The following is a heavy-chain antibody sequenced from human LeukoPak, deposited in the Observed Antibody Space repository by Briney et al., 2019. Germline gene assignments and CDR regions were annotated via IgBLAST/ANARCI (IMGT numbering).Heavy chain of an antibody. J-gene: IGHJ4*02. CDR1: GGXITSYY. V-gene: IGHV4-59*01. CDR2: IDYSGST. CDR3: ARDVGSGIYPDYFDY. Sequence: SETLSLTCTVSGGXITSYYWSWIRQPPGKGLEWIGYIDYSGSTNYNPSLKSRVTISVDTSKNQFSLKLTSVTAADTAVYYRARDVGSGIYPDYFDYWGQGTLVTVSS. D-gene: IGHD1-26*01.